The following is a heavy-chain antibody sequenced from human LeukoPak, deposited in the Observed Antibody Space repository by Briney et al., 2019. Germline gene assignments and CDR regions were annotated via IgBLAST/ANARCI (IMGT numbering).Heavy chain of an antibody. D-gene: IGHD3-22*01. J-gene: IGHJ1*01. CDR2: ISGSGGST. CDR1: GFTVSSNY. CDR3: AKAPYYDSSGYSEYFQH. V-gene: IGHV3-23*01. Sequence: GGSLRLSCAASGFTVSSNYMSWVRQAPGKGLEWVSAISGSGGSTYYADSVKGRFTISRDNSKNTLYLQMNSLRAEDTAVYYCAKAPYYDSSGYSEYFQHWGQGTLVTVSS.